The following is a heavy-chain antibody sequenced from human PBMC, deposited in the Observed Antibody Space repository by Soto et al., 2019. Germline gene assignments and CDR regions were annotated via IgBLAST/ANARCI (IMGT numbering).Heavy chain of an antibody. CDR2: MNPNSGNT. D-gene: IGHD2-2*01. Sequence: ASVKVSCKASGYTFTSYDINWVRQATGQGLEWMGWMNPNSGNTGYAQKFQGRATMTRNTSISTAYMELSSLRSEDTAVYYCARTLLYCSSTSCYSHYGMDVWGQGTTVTVSS. CDR1: GYTFTSYD. CDR3: ARTLLYCSSTSCYSHYGMDV. J-gene: IGHJ6*02. V-gene: IGHV1-8*01.